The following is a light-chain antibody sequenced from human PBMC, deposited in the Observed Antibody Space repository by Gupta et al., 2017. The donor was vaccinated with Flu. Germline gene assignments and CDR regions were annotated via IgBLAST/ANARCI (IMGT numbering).Light chain of an antibody. V-gene: IGKV4-1*01. J-gene: IGKJ1*01. Sequence: SLGERATINCKSSQSVLYIPNKRNYLARYQQKAGHPPKVLISWASTRESAVPDRFSGSASVTDFTLTIRSLHAEDVAVYYCHREPTIRWTFGQGTKLEIK. CDR3: HREPTIRWT. CDR1: QSVLYIPNKRNY. CDR2: WAS.